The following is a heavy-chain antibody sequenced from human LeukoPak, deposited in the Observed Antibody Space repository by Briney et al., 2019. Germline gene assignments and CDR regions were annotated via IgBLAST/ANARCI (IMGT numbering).Heavy chain of an antibody. J-gene: IGHJ4*02. D-gene: IGHD3-3*01. CDR2: IWYDGSNK. CDR1: GFTFSSYG. Sequence: PGGSLRLSCAASGFTFSSYGMHWVRQAPGKGLEWVAVIWYDGSNKYYADSVKGRFTISRDNSKNTLYLQMNSLRAEDTAVYYCAKVTPEYYDFWSGHDYWGQGTLVTVSS. V-gene: IGHV3-33*06. CDR3: AKVTPEYYDFWSGHDY.